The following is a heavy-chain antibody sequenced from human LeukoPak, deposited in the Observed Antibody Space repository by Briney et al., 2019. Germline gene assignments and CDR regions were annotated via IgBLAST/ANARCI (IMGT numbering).Heavy chain of an antibody. D-gene: IGHD2-2*01. J-gene: IGHJ4*02. CDR2: INPNSGGT. V-gene: IGHV1-2*02. CDR3: AREGGYCSSTSCSTFDY. CDR1: GYTFTGYY. Sequence: GASVKVSCKASGYTFTGYYMHWVRQAPGQGLEWMGWINPNSGGTNYAQKFQGRVTMTRDTSISTAYMELSRLRSDDTAVYYCAREGGYCSSTSCSTFDYWGQGTLVTVSS.